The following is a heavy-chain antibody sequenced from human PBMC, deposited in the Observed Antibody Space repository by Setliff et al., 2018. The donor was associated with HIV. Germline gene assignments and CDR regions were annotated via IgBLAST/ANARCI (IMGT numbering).Heavy chain of an antibody. Sequence: SETLSLTCSVSGGSISRSFYYWGWLRQPPGKGLEWIGSMYYVGSTYYHPSFESRSSISIDTSENTLSLSLTSVTVADTAVYFCARSRWLSNTAYYFDFWGRGKLVTVPS. D-gene: IGHD3-10*01. V-gene: IGHV4-39*07. CDR2: MYYVGST. CDR3: ARSRWLSNTAYYFDF. J-gene: IGHJ4*02. CDR1: GGSISRSFYY.